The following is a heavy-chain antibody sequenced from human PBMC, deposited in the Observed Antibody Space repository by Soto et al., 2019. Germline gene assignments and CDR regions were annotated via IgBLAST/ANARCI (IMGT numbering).Heavy chain of an antibody. CDR2: IYYDGIT. J-gene: IGHJ4*02. V-gene: IGHV4-59*01. CDR3: ARGEANSANY. Sequence: TSETLSLTCTVSGVSISSYYWGWIRQPPGRGLEWIGYIYYDGITNYNPSLKSRVTISIDASKRQFSLKLSSVTAADTAVYYCARGEANSANYWGQGTLVTVSS. D-gene: IGHD1-26*01. CDR1: GVSISSYY.